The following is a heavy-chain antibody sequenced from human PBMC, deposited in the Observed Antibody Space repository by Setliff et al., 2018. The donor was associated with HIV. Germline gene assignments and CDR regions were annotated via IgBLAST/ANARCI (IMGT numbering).Heavy chain of an antibody. CDR3: ARLGDNSGYYYYYYMDV. Sequence: PWETLSLTCDVFGASLSDFFWAWLRQPPGRGLEWIGDINHSGHTKYNPSLKSRVTMSVDKSNNQFSLKLSSVTAADTAVYYCARLGDNSGYYYYYYMDVWGKGTTVTVSS. D-gene: IGHD6-19*01. V-gene: IGHV4-34*01. J-gene: IGHJ6*03. CDR2: INHSGHT. CDR1: GASLSDFF.